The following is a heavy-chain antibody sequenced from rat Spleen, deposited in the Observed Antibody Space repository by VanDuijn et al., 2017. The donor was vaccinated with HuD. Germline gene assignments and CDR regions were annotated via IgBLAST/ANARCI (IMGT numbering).Heavy chain of an antibody. V-gene: IGHV5-19*01. CDR3: ARQGPNWDLHYFYY. CDR2: ISPSGGST. CDR1: GFTFSNYG. D-gene: IGHD5-1*01. Sequence: EVQLVESGGGLVQPGRSLKLSCAASGFTFSNYGMHWIRQAPTKGLEWVASISPSGGSTYYRDSVKGRFTISRDNAKSTLYLQMDSLRSEDTATYYCARQGPNWDLHYFYYWGQGVMVTVSS. J-gene: IGHJ2*01.